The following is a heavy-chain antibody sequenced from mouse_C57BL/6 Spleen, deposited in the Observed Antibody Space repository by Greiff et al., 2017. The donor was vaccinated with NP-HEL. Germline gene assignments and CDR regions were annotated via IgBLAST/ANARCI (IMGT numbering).Heavy chain of an antibody. CDR1: GYTFTDYY. J-gene: IGHJ1*03. D-gene: IGHD1-1*01. Sequence: VQLQQSVPELVKPGASVKISCKASGYTFTDYYMNWVKQSHGKSLEWIGDINPNNGGTSYNQKFKGKATLTVDKSSSTAYMELRSLTSEDSAVYYCARSGNIITTVVEGWYFDVWGTGTTVTVSS. CDR2: INPNNGGT. V-gene: IGHV1-26*01. CDR3: ARSGNIITTVVEGWYFDV.